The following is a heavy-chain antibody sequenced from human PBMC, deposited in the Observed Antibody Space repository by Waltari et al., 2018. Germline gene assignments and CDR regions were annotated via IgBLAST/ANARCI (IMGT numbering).Heavy chain of an antibody. CDR1: GGTFSSYA. V-gene: IGHV1-69*01. D-gene: IGHD3-10*01. Sequence: HVQLVQSGAEVKKPGSSVKVSCKASGGTFSSYAIRGVRKAPGQGLEWMGGIIPIFGTANYAQKFQGRVTITADESTSTAYMELSSLRSEDTAVYYCARDPLYGSDLGDYYYGMDVWGQGTTVTVSS. CDR2: IIPIFGTA. J-gene: IGHJ6*02. CDR3: ARDPLYGSDLGDYYYGMDV.